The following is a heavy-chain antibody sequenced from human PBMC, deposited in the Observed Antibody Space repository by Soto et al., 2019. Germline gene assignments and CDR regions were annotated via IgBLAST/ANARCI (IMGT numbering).Heavy chain of an antibody. J-gene: IGHJ1*01. CDR3: ARHSGVAADVTD. V-gene: IGHV5-51*01. D-gene: IGHD6-13*01. Sequence: PGESLKISCKGSGYSFTTNWIGWVRQMPGKGLEWMGVIYPGDADTRYSPSFQGQVAISSDRSINTAYLQWSSLKASDTAIYYCARHSGVAADVTDWGQGTLVTVSS. CDR1: GYSFTTNW. CDR2: IYPGDADT.